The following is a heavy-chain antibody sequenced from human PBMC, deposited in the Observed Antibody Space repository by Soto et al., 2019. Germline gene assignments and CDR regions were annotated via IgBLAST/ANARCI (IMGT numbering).Heavy chain of an antibody. D-gene: IGHD3-10*01. J-gene: IGHJ6*02. V-gene: IGHV3-30-3*01. Sequence: PGGSLRLSCAASGFTFSSYAMHWVRQAPGKGLEWVAVISYDGSNKYYADSVKGRFTISRDNSKNTLYLQMNSLRAEDTAVYYCARELREILYYGMDVWGQGTTVTVSS. CDR1: GFTFSSYA. CDR2: ISYDGSNK. CDR3: ARELREILYYGMDV.